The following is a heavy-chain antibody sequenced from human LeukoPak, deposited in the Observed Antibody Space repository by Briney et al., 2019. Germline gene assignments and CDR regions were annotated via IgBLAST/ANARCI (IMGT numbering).Heavy chain of an antibody. Sequence: ASVKVSCTASGYTFTSYYMHWVRQAPGQGLEWMGIINPSGGSTSYAQKFQGRVTMTRDMSTSTVYMELSSLRSEDTAVYYCARDFGSGWYFLEWFDPWGQGTLVTVSS. J-gene: IGHJ5*02. CDR3: ARDFGSGWYFLEWFDP. V-gene: IGHV1-46*01. CDR1: GYTFTSYY. D-gene: IGHD6-19*01. CDR2: INPSGGST.